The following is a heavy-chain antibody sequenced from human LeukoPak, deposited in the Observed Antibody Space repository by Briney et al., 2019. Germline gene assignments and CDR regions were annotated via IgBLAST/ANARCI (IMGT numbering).Heavy chain of an antibody. CDR1: GGSISSYY. Sequence: SETLSLTCTVSGGSISSYYWSWIRQPPGKGLEWIGEINHSGSTNYNPSLKSRVTISVDTSKNQFSLKLSSVTAADTAVYYCARETYYYDSSGYWNWFDPWGQGTLVTVSS. CDR2: INHSGST. J-gene: IGHJ5*02. CDR3: ARETYYYDSSGYWNWFDP. V-gene: IGHV4-34*01. D-gene: IGHD3-22*01.